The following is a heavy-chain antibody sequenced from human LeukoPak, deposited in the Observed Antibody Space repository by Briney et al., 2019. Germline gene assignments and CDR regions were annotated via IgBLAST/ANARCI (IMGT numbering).Heavy chain of an antibody. J-gene: IGHJ3*02. CDR1: GYTFTSYA. Sequence: GASVKLSCKASGYTFTSYAMHWVRQAPGQRLEWMGWINAGNINTKYSQKFQGRITITRDTSASTAYMELSSLRSEDTAVYYCAKRVFGEYVAFDIWGQGTMVTVSS. CDR2: INAGNINT. CDR3: AKRVFGEYVAFDI. D-gene: IGHD4-17*01. V-gene: IGHV1-3*01.